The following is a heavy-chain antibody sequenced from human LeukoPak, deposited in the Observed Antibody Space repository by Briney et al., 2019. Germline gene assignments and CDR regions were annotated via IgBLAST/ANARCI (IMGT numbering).Heavy chain of an antibody. J-gene: IGHJ4*02. CDR1: GYTFTGYY. Sequence: ASVKVSCTASGYTFTGYYMHWVRQAPGQRLEWMGWINAGNGNTKYSQEFQGRVTITRDTSASTAYMELSSLRSEDMAVYYCARGDYYDTSAPRAYFDYWGQGTLVTVSS. CDR2: INAGNGNT. CDR3: ARGDYYDTSAPRAYFDY. V-gene: IGHV1-3*03. D-gene: IGHD3-22*01.